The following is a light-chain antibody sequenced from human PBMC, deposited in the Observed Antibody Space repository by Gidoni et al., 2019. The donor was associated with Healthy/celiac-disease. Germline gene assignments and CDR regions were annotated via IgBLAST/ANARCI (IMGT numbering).Light chain of an antibody. Sequence: DIQTPQSPSSLSASVGDRVTITCRASQSISSYLNWYQQKPGKAPKLLIYAASSLQSGVPSRFSGSGSGTDVTLTISSLQPEDFATYYCQQSYSTPPELTFGGGTKVEIK. V-gene: IGKV1-39*01. J-gene: IGKJ4*01. CDR3: QQSYSTPPELT. CDR2: AAS. CDR1: QSISSY.